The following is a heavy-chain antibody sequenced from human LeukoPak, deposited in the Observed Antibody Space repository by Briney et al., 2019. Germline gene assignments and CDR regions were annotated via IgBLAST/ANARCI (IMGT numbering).Heavy chain of an antibody. CDR1: GFALSSAW. J-gene: IGHJ5*02. Sequence: GGSLRLSCAASGFALSSAWMNWVRQAPGKGLEWVSAISGSGGSTYYADSVKGRFTISRDNSKNTLYLQMNSLRAEDTAVYYCAKASDWFDPWGQGTLVTVSS. CDR3: AKASDWFDP. V-gene: IGHV3-23*01. CDR2: ISGSGGST.